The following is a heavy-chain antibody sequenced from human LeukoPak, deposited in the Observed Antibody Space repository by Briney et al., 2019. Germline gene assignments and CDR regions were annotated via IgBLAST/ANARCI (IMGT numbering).Heavy chain of an antibody. J-gene: IGHJ3*01. CDR2: IFYSGPT. CDR3: AKAGVRYFDSSGLYAFDF. V-gene: IGHV4-39*01. D-gene: IGHD3-22*01. Sequence: SETLSLTCAVSGGSISSTSYYWAWIRQPPGKGLEWFGTIFYSGPTYHHPSLKSRVPMSVDTSRNQFSLKLSSVDAADTAVYYCAKAGVRYFDSSGLYAFDFWGQGTTVTVSS. CDR1: GGSISSTSYY.